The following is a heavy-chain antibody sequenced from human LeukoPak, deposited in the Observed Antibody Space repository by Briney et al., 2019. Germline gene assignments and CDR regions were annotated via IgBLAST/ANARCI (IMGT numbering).Heavy chain of an antibody. V-gene: IGHV3-23*01. CDR2: ISDSGGST. D-gene: IGHD3/OR15-3a*01. J-gene: IGHJ4*02. Sequence: GGSLRLSCAVSGITLNNYGMTWVRQAPGKGLEWVAGISDSGGSTKYADSVKGRFTISRDNPKNTLYLQMNSLRAEDTAVYFCAKRGVVIRVILVGFHKEAYYFESWGQGALATVSS. CDR1: GITLNNYG. CDR3: AKRGVVIRVILVGFHKEAYYFES.